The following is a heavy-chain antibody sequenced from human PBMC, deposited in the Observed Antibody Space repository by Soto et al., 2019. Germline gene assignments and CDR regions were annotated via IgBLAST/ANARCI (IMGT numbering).Heavy chain of an antibody. V-gene: IGHV3-74*01. J-gene: IGHJ4*02. Sequence: EVQLVESGGGLVQPGGSLRLSCAASGFTFSSSWMYWFRQAPGKGLVWVSGISGDGGTTTHADSVKGRFTISRDNAKNTLYLQRNILSVEDTAVYYCARAVLLASGDYCGQGTLVTGSS. D-gene: IGHD3-10*01. CDR1: GFTFSSSW. CDR2: ISGDGGTT. CDR3: ARAVLLASGDY.